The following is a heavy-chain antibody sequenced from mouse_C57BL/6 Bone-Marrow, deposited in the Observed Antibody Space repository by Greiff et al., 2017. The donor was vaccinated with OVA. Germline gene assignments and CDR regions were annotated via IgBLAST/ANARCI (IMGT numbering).Heavy chain of an antibody. CDR2: IDPSDSYT. V-gene: IGHV1-59*01. Sequence: QVQLQQPGAELVRPGTSVKLSCKASGYTFTSYWMHWVKQRPGQGLEWIGVIDPSDSYTNYNQKFKGKATLTVDTSSSTAYMQLSSLTSEDSAVDYCARRALDGYYCPGSAMDYWGQGTSVTVSS. D-gene: IGHD2-3*01. CDR1: GYTFTSYW. CDR3: ARRALDGYYCPGSAMDY. J-gene: IGHJ4*01.